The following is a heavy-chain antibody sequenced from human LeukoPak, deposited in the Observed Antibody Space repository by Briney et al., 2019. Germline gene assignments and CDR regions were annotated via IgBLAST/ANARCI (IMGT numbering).Heavy chain of an antibody. CDR1: GYTFTSYD. D-gene: IGHD3-10*01. Sequence: GASVKVSCKASGYTFTSYDINWVRQATGQGLEWMGWMNPNSGNTDYAQKFQGRFTITINTSISTAYMELSSLRSEDTAVYYCATVVGVGLGMVRGVILGGHAFDIWGQGTMVTVSS. V-gene: IGHV1-8*03. CDR2: MNPNSGNT. J-gene: IGHJ3*02. CDR3: ATVVGVGLGMVRGVILGGHAFDI.